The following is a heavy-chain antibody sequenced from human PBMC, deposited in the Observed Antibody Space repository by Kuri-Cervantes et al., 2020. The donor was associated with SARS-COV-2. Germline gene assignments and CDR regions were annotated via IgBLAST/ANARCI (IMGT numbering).Heavy chain of an antibody. J-gene: IGHJ6*03. CDR1: GFSFSDYY. D-gene: IGHD2-15*01. V-gene: IGHV3-11*06. CDR3: ARGGLCSSGSCYHYSYYMDV. Sequence: GGSLRLSCAASGFSFSDYYMIWIRQAPGKGLEWVSYISSSTTYTNHADSVKGRFTISRDNAKNSLYLHMDSLRAEDSAVYSCARGGLCSSGSCYHYSYYMDVWGKGTTVTVSS. CDR2: ISSSTTYT.